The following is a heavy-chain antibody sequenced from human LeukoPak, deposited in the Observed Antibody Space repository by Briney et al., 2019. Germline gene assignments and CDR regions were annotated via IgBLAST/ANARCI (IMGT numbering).Heavy chain of an antibody. CDR1: AASISSDY. Sequence: PSQTLSLTCTVTAASISSDYWSWIRQPPRKRLEWIGYIYYSGSTNYNPSLKSRVTISLDTSRNQFSLKLSSVTAADTAVYFCARRGGNYYGWFDPWGQGTLVTVSS. V-gene: IGHV4-59*08. CDR3: ARRGGNYYGWFDP. CDR2: IYYSGST. J-gene: IGHJ5*02. D-gene: IGHD1-26*01.